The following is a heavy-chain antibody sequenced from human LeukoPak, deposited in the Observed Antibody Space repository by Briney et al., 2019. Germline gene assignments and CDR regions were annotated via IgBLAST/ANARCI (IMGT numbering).Heavy chain of an antibody. J-gene: IGHJ4*02. D-gene: IGHD3-22*01. V-gene: IGHV1-2*02. CDR1: GYTFTGYY. CDR3: AREFPDYENSYDY. CDR2: INPNSGGT. Sequence: GASVKVSCKASGYTFTGYYMHWVRQAPGQGLEWMGWINPNSGGTNYAQKFQGRVTMTRDTSISTAYMELSRLRSDDTAVYYCAREFPDYENSYDYWGQGTLVTVSS.